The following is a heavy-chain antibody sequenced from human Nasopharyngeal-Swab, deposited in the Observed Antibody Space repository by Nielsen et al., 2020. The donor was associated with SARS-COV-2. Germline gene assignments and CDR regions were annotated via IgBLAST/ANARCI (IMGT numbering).Heavy chain of an antibody. Sequence: GESLKISCEASGFDFGSHAMSWVRQAPGKGLEWVSYISTSGATIHYADSVRGRFTISRDNAKKSLHLQMNSLRAEDTAVYYCARASRGWSWGQGTPVTVSS. D-gene: IGHD6-19*01. V-gene: IGHV3-48*03. CDR2: ISTSGATI. J-gene: IGHJ5*02. CDR1: GFDFGSHA. CDR3: ARASRGWS.